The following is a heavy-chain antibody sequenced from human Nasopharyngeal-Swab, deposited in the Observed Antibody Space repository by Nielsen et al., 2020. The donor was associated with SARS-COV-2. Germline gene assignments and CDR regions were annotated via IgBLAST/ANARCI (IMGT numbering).Heavy chain of an antibody. Sequence: ASVKVSCKASGYTFTSYGIIWVRQAPGQGLEWMGWISVYNGNTNYAQKLQGRVTMTTDTSTSTAYMELRSLRSDDTAVYYCARTRITIFGVVISVDYWGQGTLVTVSS. D-gene: IGHD3-3*01. CDR1: GYTFTSYG. V-gene: IGHV1-18*01. CDR2: ISVYNGNT. J-gene: IGHJ4*02. CDR3: ARTRITIFGVVISVDY.